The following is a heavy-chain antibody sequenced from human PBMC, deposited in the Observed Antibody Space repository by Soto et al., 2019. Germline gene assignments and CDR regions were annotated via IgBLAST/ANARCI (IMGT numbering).Heavy chain of an antibody. D-gene: IGHD2-2*01. J-gene: IGHJ6*02. CDR1: GGTFSSYA. CDR2: IISIFGTA. V-gene: IGHV1-69*13. CDR3: AREGQGGCSSTSCPPVGGYYYYGMDV. Sequence: GASVKVSCKASGGTFSSYAISWVRQAPGQGLEWMGGIISIFGTANYAQKFQGRVTITADESTSTAYMELSSLRSEDTAVYYCAREGQGGCSSTSCPPVGGYYYYGMDVWGQGTTVTVSS.